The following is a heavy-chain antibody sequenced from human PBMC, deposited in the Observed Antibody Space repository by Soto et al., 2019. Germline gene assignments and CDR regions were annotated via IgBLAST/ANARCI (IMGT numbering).Heavy chain of an antibody. V-gene: IGHV3-33*01. CDR2: IWSDGSNQ. CDR1: AFTFSRHR. D-gene: IGHD3-10*01. CDR3: ARERTFGENNHNYMDV. J-gene: IGHJ6*03. Sequence: QVQLVESGGGVVQPGGSLRLSCAASAFTFSRHRMHWVRQAPGKELQWVGVIWSDGSNQRYAESVKGRFTISRDNSKNTLYLQMNSLRAEDTAVYYCARERTFGENNHNYMDVWGTGITVTVSS.